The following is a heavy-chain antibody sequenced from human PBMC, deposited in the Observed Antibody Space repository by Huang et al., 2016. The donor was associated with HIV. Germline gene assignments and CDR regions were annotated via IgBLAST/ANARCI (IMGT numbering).Heavy chain of an antibody. CDR3: ARETPTVTTAGYFDY. V-gene: IGHV1-69*01. CDR1: GGTFSSDA. J-gene: IGHJ4*02. Sequence: QVQLVQSGAEVKKPGSSVKVSCKASGGTFSSDAISWVRQAPGQGLEWVGQIIPMFGTTNYEQTFQGRVTSTADEATGTAYMELSNLSSEDTATYYCARETPTVTTAGYFDYWAQGTLVTV. CDR2: IIPMFGTT. D-gene: IGHD4-17*01.